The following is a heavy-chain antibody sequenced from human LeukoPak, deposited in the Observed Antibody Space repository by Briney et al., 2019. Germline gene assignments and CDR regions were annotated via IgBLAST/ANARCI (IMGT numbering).Heavy chain of an antibody. D-gene: IGHD1-26*01. V-gene: IGHV4-34*01. Sequence: PSETLSLTCAVYGGSFSGYYWSWIRQPPGKGLEWIGEINHSGSTNYNPSLKSRVTISVDTSKNQFSLKLSSVTAADTAVYYCARELQSHPDFDLWGRGTLVTVFS. J-gene: IGHJ2*01. CDR1: GGSFSGYY. CDR3: ARELQSHPDFDL. CDR2: INHSGST.